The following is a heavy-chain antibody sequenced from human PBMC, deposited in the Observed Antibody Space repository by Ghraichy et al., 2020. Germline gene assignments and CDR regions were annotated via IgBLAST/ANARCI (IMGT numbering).Heavy chain of an antibody. CDR3: ARDSYYDSSGYPYYFDY. CDR2: ISSSSSYL. V-gene: IGHV3-21*01. CDR1: GFTFSSYS. Sequence: GGSLRLSCAASGFTFSSYSMNWVRQAPGKGLEWVSSISSSSSYLYYADSVKGRFTISRDNAKNSLYLQMNSLRAEDTAVYYCARDSYYDSSGYPYYFDYWGQGTLVTVSS. J-gene: IGHJ4*02. D-gene: IGHD3-22*01.